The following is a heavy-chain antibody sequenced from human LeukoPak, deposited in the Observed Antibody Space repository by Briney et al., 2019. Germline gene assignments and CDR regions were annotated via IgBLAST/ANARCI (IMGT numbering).Heavy chain of an antibody. CDR3: AKETSYGDYLFDY. CDR2: IYSGGST. D-gene: IGHD4-17*01. J-gene: IGHJ4*02. V-gene: IGHV3-53*01. Sequence: GGSLRLSCAASGFTVSSNYMSWVRQAPGKGLEWVSVIYSGGSTYYADSVKGRFTISRDNSKNTLYLQMNSLRAEDTAVYYCAKETSYGDYLFDYWGQGTLVTVSS. CDR1: GFTVSSNY.